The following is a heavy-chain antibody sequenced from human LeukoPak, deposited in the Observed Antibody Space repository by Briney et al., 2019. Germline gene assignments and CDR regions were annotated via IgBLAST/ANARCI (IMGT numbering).Heavy chain of an antibody. D-gene: IGHD1-26*01. Sequence: KVGESLKISCKGSGYSFTSYWIGWVGQMPGKGREGMGIIYPGDSDTRYSPSFQGQVTLSTGQSTSTAYLQWRCPQRSRPAITYRARHGGATDYWGQGTLVTISS. J-gene: IGHJ4*02. CDR3: ARHGGATDY. CDR1: GYSFTSYW. CDR2: IYPGDSDT. V-gene: IGHV5-51*01.